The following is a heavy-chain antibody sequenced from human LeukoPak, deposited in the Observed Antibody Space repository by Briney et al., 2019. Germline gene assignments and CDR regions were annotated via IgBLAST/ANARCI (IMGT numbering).Heavy chain of an antibody. CDR1: GFTVSSNY. CDR2: IYSGGST. V-gene: IGHV3-53*01. CDR3: ARATGDSYGYYSYYYMDV. D-gene: IGHD5-18*01. Sequence: GGSLRLSCADSGFTVSSNYMSWVRQAPGKGLEWVSVIYSGGSTHYADSVKGRFTISRDNSKNTLYLQMNSPRAEDTAVYYCARATGDSYGYYSYYYMDVWGKGTTVTVSS. J-gene: IGHJ6*03.